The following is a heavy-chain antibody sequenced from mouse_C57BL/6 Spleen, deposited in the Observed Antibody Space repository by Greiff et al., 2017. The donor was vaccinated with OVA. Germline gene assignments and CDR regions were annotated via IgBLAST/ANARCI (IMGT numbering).Heavy chain of an antibody. Sequence: DVMLVESGGVLVKPGGSLKLSCAASGFTFSDYGMHWVRQAPEKGLEWVAYISSGSSTIYYADTVKGRFTISRDNAKNTLFLQMTSLRSEDTAMYYCARLQVTTVVNFDVWGTGTTVTVSS. CDR1: GFTFSDYG. D-gene: IGHD1-1*01. CDR2: ISSGSSTI. CDR3: ARLQVTTVVNFDV. V-gene: IGHV5-17*01. J-gene: IGHJ1*03.